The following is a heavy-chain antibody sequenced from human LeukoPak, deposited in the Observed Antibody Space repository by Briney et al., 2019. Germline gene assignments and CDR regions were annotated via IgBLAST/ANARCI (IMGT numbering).Heavy chain of an antibody. V-gene: IGHV3-74*01. CDR2: INSDGSST. CDR3: ARDPRAGSSGYYYYY. Sequence: GGSLRLSCAASGFTFSSYWMHRVRQAPGKGLVWVSRINSDGSSTSYADSVKGRFTISRDNAKNSLYLQMNSLRAEDTAVYYCARDPRAGSSGYYYYYWGQGTLVTVSS. J-gene: IGHJ4*02. CDR1: GFTFSSYW. D-gene: IGHD3-22*01.